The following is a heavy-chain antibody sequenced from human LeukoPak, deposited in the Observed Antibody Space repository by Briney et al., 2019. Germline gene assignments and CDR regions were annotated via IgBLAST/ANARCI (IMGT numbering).Heavy chain of an antibody. D-gene: IGHD2-21*01. CDR1: GGSISSYY. J-gene: IGHJ3*02. Sequence: SETLSLTCTVSGGSISSYYWSWIRQPPGKGLEWIGYIYYSGSTNYNPSLKSRVTISVDTSKNQFSLKLSSVTAADTAVYYCARGGRSIVGTFDIWGQGTMVTVSS. V-gene: IGHV4-59*12. CDR2: IYYSGST. CDR3: ARGGRSIVGTFDI.